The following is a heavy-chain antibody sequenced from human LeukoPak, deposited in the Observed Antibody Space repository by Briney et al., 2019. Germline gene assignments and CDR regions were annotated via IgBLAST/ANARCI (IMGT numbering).Heavy chain of an antibody. D-gene: IGHD6-6*01. CDR3: ARPSCQYHSSASPLDY. V-gene: IGHV5-51*01. Sequence: GESLKISCKGSGYSFTSYWIGWVGKMPGKGLEWMGIIYPGDSDTRYSPSFQGQVPISADKSIGTAYLQWSSLKASDIAMYYCARPSCQYHSSASPLDYWGQGTLVTVSS. CDR2: IYPGDSDT. CDR1: GYSFTSYW. J-gene: IGHJ4*02.